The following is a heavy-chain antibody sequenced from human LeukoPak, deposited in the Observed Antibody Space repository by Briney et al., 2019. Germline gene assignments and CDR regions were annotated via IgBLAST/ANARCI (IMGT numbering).Heavy chain of an antibody. CDR3: ARAPLIGPRVYWFDP. J-gene: IGHJ5*02. CDR2: ISSSSSYI. V-gene: IGHV3-21*01. D-gene: IGHD3-16*01. CDR1: GFTFSSYS. Sequence: PGGSLRLSCAASGFTFSSYSMNWVRQAPGKGLEWVSSISSSSSYIYYADSVKGRFTISRDNAKNSLYLQMNSLRAEDTAVYYCARAPLIGPRVYWFDPWGRGTLVTVS.